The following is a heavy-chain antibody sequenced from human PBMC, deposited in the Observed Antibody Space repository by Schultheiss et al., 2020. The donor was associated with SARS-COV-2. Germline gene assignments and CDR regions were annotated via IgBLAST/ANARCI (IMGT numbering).Heavy chain of an antibody. CDR1: GFTFSSYG. CDR3: TTDPLGYCSGGSCYSEHYFDY. J-gene: IGHJ4*02. D-gene: IGHD2-15*01. CDR2: ISYAGSNE. V-gene: IGHV3-30*12. Sequence: GGSLRLSCAASGFTFSSYGMHWVRQAPGKGLEWVAVISYAGSNEYYADSVKGRFTISRDNSRNTVYLQMNSLKTEDTAVYYCTTDPLGYCSGGSCYSEHYFDYWGQGTLVTVSS.